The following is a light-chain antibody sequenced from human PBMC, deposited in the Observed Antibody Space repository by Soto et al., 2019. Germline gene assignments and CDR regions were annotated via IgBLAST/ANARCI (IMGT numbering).Light chain of an antibody. CDR2: GAS. CDR1: HSVISTY. V-gene: IGKV3-20*01. J-gene: IGKJ3*01. CDR3: QQYGRSPGLFT. Sequence: ETVLTQSPDTLSLSPGERATLSCRASHSVISTYLAWYQQKPGQAPRLLIYGASSRATGIPDRFSGSGSGTDFTLPISRLEPEDFSVYYCQQYGRSPGLFTFGPGTKVDIK.